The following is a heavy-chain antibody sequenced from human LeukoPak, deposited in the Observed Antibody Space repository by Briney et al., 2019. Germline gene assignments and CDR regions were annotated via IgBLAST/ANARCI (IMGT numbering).Heavy chain of an antibody. CDR1: GFTFSSYA. Sequence: GGSLRLSCAASGFTFSSYAMHWVRQASGKGLEYVSAISSNGGSTFYANSVKGRFTISRDNSKNTLYLQMGSLRGEDMAVYYCARERSDSSGYYDYWGQGTLVTVSS. V-gene: IGHV3-64*01. J-gene: IGHJ4*02. CDR2: ISSNGGST. D-gene: IGHD3-22*01. CDR3: ARERSDSSGYYDY.